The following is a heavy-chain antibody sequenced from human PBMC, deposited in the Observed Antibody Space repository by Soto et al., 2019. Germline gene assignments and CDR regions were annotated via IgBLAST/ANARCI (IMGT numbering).Heavy chain of an antibody. Sequence: QVQLQESGPGLVKPPQTLSLTCTVSGGSISSGDYYWSWIRQPPGKGLEWIGYIYYSGSTYYNPSLKSRVTISVDTSKNQFSLKLSSVTAAETAVYYCARDRLIGVVIGYYYYYGMDVWGQGTTVTVSS. CDR3: ARDRLIGVVIGYYYYYGMDV. CDR2: IYYSGST. CDR1: GGSISSGDYY. D-gene: IGHD3-3*01. J-gene: IGHJ6*02. V-gene: IGHV4-30-4*01.